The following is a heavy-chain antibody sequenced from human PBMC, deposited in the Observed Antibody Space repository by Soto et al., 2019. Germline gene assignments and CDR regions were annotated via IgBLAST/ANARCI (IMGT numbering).Heavy chain of an antibody. V-gene: IGHV4-4*02. D-gene: IGHD1-7*01. CDR3: ARGSLDRITGTTSSSYYYGMDV. Sequence: SETLSLTCAVSGGSISSSNLWSWVRQPPGKGLEWIGEIYHSGSTNYNPSLKSRVTISVDKSKNQFSLKLSSVTAADTAVYYCARGSLDRITGTTSSSYYYGMDVWGQGTKVTVSS. J-gene: IGHJ6*02. CDR1: GGSISSSNL. CDR2: IYHSGST.